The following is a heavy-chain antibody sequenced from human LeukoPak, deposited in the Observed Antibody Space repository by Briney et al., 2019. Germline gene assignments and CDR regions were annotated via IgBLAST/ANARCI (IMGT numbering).Heavy chain of an antibody. CDR3: AKVIRGGYGMDV. D-gene: IGHD3-10*01. J-gene: IGHJ6*02. CDR1: GFTFSSFG. Sequence: PGGSLRLSCAASGFTFSSFGMNRVRQAPGKGLEWVSYISDSSSLTYYADSVKGRFTISRDNAKNSLSLQLNSLRDEDTAVYFCAKVIRGGYGMDVWGQGTTVTVSS. V-gene: IGHV3-48*02. CDR2: ISDSSSLT.